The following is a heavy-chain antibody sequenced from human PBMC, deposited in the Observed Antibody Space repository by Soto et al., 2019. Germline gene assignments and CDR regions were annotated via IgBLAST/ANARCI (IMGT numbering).Heavy chain of an antibody. Sequence: QVQLQQWGAGLLKPSETLSLTCAVYGGSFSGYYWSWIRQPPGQGLEWIGEINHSGSTNYNPSLKSRVTISVDTSKNHFSLKLSSVTAADTAVYYCAGGGDDVRYFDLWGRGTLVTVAA. CDR3: AGGGDDVRYFDL. CDR2: INHSGST. J-gene: IGHJ2*01. V-gene: IGHV4-34*01. D-gene: IGHD4-17*01. CDR1: GGSFSGYY.